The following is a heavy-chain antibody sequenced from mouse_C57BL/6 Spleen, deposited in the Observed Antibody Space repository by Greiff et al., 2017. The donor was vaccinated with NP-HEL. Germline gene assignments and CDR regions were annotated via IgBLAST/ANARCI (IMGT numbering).Heavy chain of an antibody. CDR1: GYAFSSSW. D-gene: IGHD1-1*01. CDR3: ARAGYGSRPYYAMDY. V-gene: IGHV1-82*01. J-gene: IGHJ4*01. CDR2: IYPGDGDT. Sequence: QVQLKQSGPELVKPGASVKISCKASGYAFSSSWMNWVKQRPGKGLEWIGRIYPGDGDTNYNGKFKGKATLTADKSSSTAYMQLSSMTSEDSAVYFCARAGYGSRPYYAMDYWGQGTSVTVSS.